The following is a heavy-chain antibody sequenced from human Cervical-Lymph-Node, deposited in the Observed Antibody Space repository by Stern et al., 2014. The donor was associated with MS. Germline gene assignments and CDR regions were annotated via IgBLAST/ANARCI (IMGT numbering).Heavy chain of an antibody. V-gene: IGHV3-53*01. Sequence: VQLVESGGGVIQPGGSLRLSCTASGFTVRRDYMTWVRQAPGQGLEWVSLITNVGSTFYTGSVKGRFTISRDDSKNTVYLHMTSLRAEDTAMYYCARDTSSPERSDWWGQGTLVTVSS. CDR3: ARDTSSPERSDW. D-gene: IGHD1-1*01. CDR1: GFTVRRDY. CDR2: ITNVGST. J-gene: IGHJ4*02.